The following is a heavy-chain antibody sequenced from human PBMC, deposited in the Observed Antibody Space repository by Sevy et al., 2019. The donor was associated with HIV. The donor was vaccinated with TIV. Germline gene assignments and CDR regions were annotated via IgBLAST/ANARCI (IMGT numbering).Heavy chain of an antibody. J-gene: IGHJ4*02. V-gene: IGHV3-7*01. CDR2: MKEDGSER. CDR3: VREGVGGYSYSLDC. D-gene: IGHD5-18*01. Sequence: GGSLRLSCVASGLTFYSYAMSWVRQAPGKGLEWVATMKEDGSERNYVDSVKGRFTISRDNAKNSLYLQMNSLRAEDTAVYYCVREGVGGYSYSLDCWGQGTLVTVSS. CDR1: GLTFYSYA.